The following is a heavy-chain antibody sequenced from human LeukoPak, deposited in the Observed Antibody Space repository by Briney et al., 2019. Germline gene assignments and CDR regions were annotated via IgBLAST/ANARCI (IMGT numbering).Heavy chain of an antibody. Sequence: PGGSLRLSXAASGFTFSDYYMSWIRQAPGKGLEWVSYISSSGSTIYYADSVKGRFTISRDNAKNSLYLQMNSLRAEDTAVYYCARDSGSYPWYFDYWGQGTLVTVSS. J-gene: IGHJ4*02. CDR3: ARDSGSYPWYFDY. V-gene: IGHV3-11*04. CDR1: GFTFSDYY. D-gene: IGHD1-26*01. CDR2: ISSSGSTI.